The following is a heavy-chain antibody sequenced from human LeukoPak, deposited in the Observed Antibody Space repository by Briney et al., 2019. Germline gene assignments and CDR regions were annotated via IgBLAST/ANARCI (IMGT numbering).Heavy chain of an antibody. CDR2: ISASGGST. CDR1: GFTFSSSA. CDR3: ARGAGYNYPYYFDY. J-gene: IGHJ4*02. D-gene: IGHD5-24*01. Sequence: GGSLRLSCAASGFTFSSSAMSWVRQVPGKGLEWVSGISASGGSTNYADSVRGRFTISRDNSKNTLYLQMNSLRAEDTAVYYCARGAGYNYPYYFDYWGQGTLVTVSS. V-gene: IGHV3-23*01.